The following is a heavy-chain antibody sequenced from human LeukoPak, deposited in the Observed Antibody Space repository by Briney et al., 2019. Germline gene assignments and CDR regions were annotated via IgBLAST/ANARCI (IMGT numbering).Heavy chain of an antibody. V-gene: IGHV3-48*03. CDR1: GFTFSSFG. D-gene: IGHD5-18*01. CDR3: ARDRSYGSFNY. CDR2: ISSSGSTI. Sequence: GGSLRLSCAASGFTFSSFGMNWVRQAPGKGLEWVSYISSSGSTIYYADSVKGRFTISRDNAKNSLYLQMSSLRAEDTAVYYCARDRSYGSFNYWGQGTLVTVSS. J-gene: IGHJ4*02.